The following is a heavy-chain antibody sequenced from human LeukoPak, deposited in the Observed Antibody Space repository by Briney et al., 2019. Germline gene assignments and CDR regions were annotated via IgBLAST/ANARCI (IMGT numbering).Heavy chain of an antibody. Sequence: GASVKVSCKASGHTFTDYYMHWVRQAPGQGLEWMGWINPNSGDTYYAQKFQGRVTMTRDTSISTAYMELSRLRSDDTAFYYCARPTLQTLGAWGQGTLVTVSS. V-gene: IGHV1-2*02. CDR1: GHTFTDYY. CDR2: INPNSGDT. J-gene: IGHJ5*02. D-gene: IGHD3-10*01. CDR3: ARPTLQTLGA.